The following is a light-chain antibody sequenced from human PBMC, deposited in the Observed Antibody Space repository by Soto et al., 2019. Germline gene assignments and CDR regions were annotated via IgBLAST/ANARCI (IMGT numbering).Light chain of an antibody. J-gene: IGKJ1*01. V-gene: IGKV3-15*01. CDR2: GAS. Sequence: EIVMTQSPATLSVSPGEGATLSCRASQTVSSNLAWYQQVPGQAPRLLIYGASTRATGVPARFSGSGSGTECTLTIGRLQSEDVAVYYCQQYNNWPRTFGQGTKVEVK. CDR3: QQYNNWPRT. CDR1: QTVSSN.